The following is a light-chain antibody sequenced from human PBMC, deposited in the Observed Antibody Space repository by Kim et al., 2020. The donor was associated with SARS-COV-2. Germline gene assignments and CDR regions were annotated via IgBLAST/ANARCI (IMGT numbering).Light chain of an antibody. CDR3: QKYNSAPLT. CDR2: AAS. Sequence: AYVGDRVTIPCRASQGISNYLAWYQQKPGKVPKLLIYAASTLLSGVPSRFSGSGSVTDFTLTISSLQPEDVATYYCQKYNSAPLTFGGGTKVDIK. J-gene: IGKJ4*01. V-gene: IGKV1-27*01. CDR1: QGISNY.